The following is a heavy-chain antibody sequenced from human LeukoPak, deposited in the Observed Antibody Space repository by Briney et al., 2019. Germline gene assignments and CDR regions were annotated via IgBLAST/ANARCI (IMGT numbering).Heavy chain of an antibody. D-gene: IGHD1-7*01. J-gene: IGHJ4*02. Sequence: AGSLRLSCAASGFTFSDYYMSWIRQAPGKGLEWVSYISSSGSTIYYADSVKGRFTISRDNAKNSLYLQMNSLSAEDTAVYYSARVRYNWNYDCWGQRTLVTVSS. V-gene: IGHV3-11*04. CDR1: GFTFSDYY. CDR3: ARVRYNWNYDC. CDR2: ISSSGSTI.